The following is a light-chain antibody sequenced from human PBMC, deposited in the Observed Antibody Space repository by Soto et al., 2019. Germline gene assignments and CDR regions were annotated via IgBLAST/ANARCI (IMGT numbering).Light chain of an antibody. CDR3: QQRSFWPPLT. J-gene: IGKJ4*01. Sequence: EIVLTQSPGTLSLSPGERATLSCRASQSVSSSYLAWYQQKPGQAPRLLIYGASSRATGIPDRFSGSGSGTDFTLTISSLEPEDFAVYYCQQRSFWPPLTFGGGTKLEIK. V-gene: IGKV3D-20*02. CDR1: QSVSSSY. CDR2: GAS.